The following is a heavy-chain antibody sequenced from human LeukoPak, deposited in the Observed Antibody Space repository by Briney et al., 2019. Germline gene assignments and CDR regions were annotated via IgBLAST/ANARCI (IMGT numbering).Heavy chain of an antibody. V-gene: IGHV5-51*01. Sequence: GESLKISCKGSGYSFTSYWIGWVRQMLGKGLEWMGIIYPGDSDTRYSPSFQGQVTISADKSISTAYLQWSSLKASDTAMYYCARISMDIVVVPAAIPYYFDYWGQGTLVTVSS. CDR2: IYPGDSDT. D-gene: IGHD2-2*03. CDR3: ARISMDIVVVPAAIPYYFDY. CDR1: GYSFTSYW. J-gene: IGHJ4*02.